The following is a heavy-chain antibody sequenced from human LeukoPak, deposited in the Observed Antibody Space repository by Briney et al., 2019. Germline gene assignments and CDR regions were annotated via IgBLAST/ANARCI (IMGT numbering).Heavy chain of an antibody. V-gene: IGHV3-48*01. CDR2: ISSSSSTI. D-gene: IGHD2-2*01. Sequence: PGGSLRLSCAATGFTFSSYSMNWVRQAPGKGLEWVSCISSSSSTIYYADSVKGRFTISRDNAKNSLYLQMNSLRAEDTAVYYCARDRGGSTSPYYFDYWGQGTLVTVSS. J-gene: IGHJ4*02. CDR3: ARDRGGSTSPYYFDY. CDR1: GFTFSSYS.